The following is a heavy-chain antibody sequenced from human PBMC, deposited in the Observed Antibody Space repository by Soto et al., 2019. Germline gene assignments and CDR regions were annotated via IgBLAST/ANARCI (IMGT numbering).Heavy chain of an antibody. V-gene: IGHV1-69*13. J-gene: IGHJ4*02. CDR2: IIPIFGTA. Sequence: EASVKVSFKASGGTFSSYAISWVRQAPGQGLEWMGGIIPIFGTANYAQKFQGRVTITADESTSTAYMELSSLRSEDAAVYYCARDYYDSSGYDDWGQGTLVTVSS. D-gene: IGHD3-22*01. CDR1: GGTFSSYA. CDR3: ARDYYDSSGYDD.